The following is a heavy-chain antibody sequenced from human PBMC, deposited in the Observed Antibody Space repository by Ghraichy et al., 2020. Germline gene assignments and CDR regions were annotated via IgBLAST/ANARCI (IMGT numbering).Heavy chain of an antibody. J-gene: IGHJ4*02. D-gene: IGHD5-24*01. V-gene: IGHV3-21*01. CDR3: VRSWIEMATITAFDY. CDR2: IGSSSRYI. Sequence: GGSLRLSCAASGFTFSSSNMNWVRQAPGKGLEWVSSIGSSSRYIYYADSVKGRFTISRDNAKHSLYLQMNSLRAEDTAVYYCVRSWIEMATITAFDYWGQGTLVTVSS. CDR1: GFTFSSSN.